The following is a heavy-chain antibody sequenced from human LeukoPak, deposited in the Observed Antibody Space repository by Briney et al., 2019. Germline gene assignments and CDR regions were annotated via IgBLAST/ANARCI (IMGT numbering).Heavy chain of an antibody. D-gene: IGHD3-22*01. J-gene: IGHJ3*02. CDR2: IKQDGGEK. CDR3: ARSDYYDSSDYYIDAFDI. V-gene: IGHV3-7*01. Sequence: GGSLRLSCAASGFSFSSYWMSWVRQAPGKGLEWVANIKQDGGEKYYVDSVKGRFTISRDNAKNSLYLQMNSLRAEDTAVYYCARSDYYDSSDYYIDAFDIWGQGTMVTVSS. CDR1: GFSFSSYW.